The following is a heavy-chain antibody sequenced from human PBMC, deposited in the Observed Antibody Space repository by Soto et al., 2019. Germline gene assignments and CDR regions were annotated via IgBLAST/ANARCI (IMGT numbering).Heavy chain of an antibody. D-gene: IGHD2-8*01. CDR2: ISGSGGST. CDR1: GFTFSSYA. Sequence: GGSLRLSCAASGFTFSSYAMSWVRQAPGKGLEWVSAISGSGGSTYYADSVKGRFTISRDNSKNTLYLQMNSLRAEDTAVYYCAKPPCRYCTNGVLPGWGQGTLVTVSS. CDR3: AKPPCRYCTNGVLPG. J-gene: IGHJ4*02. V-gene: IGHV3-23*01.